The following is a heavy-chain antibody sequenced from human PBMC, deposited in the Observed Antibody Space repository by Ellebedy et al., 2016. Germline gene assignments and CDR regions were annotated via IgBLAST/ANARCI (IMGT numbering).Heavy chain of an antibody. D-gene: IGHD3-10*01. J-gene: IGHJ4*02. V-gene: IGHV3-9*01. CDR2: ISWNSAAI. CDR1: GFTFDYYA. CDR3: AKGTMDYLHH. Sequence: GGSLRLXCASSGFTFDYYALHWVRQVPGKGLEWVSGISWNSAAIGYGEAVKGRFTVSRDSAKNYLYLQMNSPRVEDTALYFCAKGTMDYLHHWGQGTLVTVSS.